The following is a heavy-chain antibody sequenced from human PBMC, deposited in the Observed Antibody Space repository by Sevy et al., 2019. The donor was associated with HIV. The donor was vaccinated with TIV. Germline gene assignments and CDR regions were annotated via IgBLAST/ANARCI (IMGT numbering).Heavy chain of an antibody. J-gene: IGHJ5*02. Sequence: GGSLRLSCAASGFTFSSYSMNWVRQAPGKGLEWVSSISSSSSYIYYADSVKGRFTISRDNAKNSLYLQMNSLRAEDTAVYYCARDHPIAAADTSPWFDPWGQRTLVTVSS. V-gene: IGHV3-21*01. CDR1: GFTFSSYS. CDR2: ISSSSSYI. D-gene: IGHD6-13*01. CDR3: ARDHPIAAADTSPWFDP.